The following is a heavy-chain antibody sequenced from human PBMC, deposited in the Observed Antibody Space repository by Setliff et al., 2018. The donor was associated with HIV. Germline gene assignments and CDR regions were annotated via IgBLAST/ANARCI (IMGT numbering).Heavy chain of an antibody. D-gene: IGHD3-16*02. CDR3: ARANYDYVWGSYRPPDAFDI. V-gene: IGHV1-69*05. CDR1: GGTFSSYA. J-gene: IGHJ3*02. Sequence: SVKVSCKASGGTFSSYAISWVRQAPGQGLEWMGGIIPIFGTANYAQKFQGRVTITTDESTSTAYMELSSLRSEDTAVYYCARANYDYVWGSYRPPDAFDIWGQGTMVTVSS. CDR2: IIPIFGTA.